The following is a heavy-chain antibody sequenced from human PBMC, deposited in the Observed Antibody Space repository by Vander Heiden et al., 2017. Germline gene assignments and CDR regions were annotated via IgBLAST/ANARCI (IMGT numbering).Heavy chain of an antibody. CDR1: GLTFSSYS. CDR2: ISSSSSTI. Sequence: EVQLVESGGGLVQPGGSRRISCAASGLTFSSYSMNWVRQAPGKGLEWVSYISSSSSTIYYADSVKGRFTISRDNAKNSLYLQMNSLRDEDTAVYYCARDPAEDYGDSCMDVWGQGTTVTVSS. CDR3: ARDPAEDYGDSCMDV. J-gene: IGHJ6*02. V-gene: IGHV3-48*02. D-gene: IGHD4-17*01.